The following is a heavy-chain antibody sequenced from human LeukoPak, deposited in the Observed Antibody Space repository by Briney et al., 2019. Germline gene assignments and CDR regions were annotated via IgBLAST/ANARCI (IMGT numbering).Heavy chain of an antibody. J-gene: IGHJ4*02. Sequence: SETLSLTCTVSGGSISSSSYYWGWIRQPPGKGLEWIGSIYYSGSTYYNPSLKSRVTISVDTSKNQFSLKLSSVTAADTAVYYCARVRDRGYRPYFDYWGQGTLVTVSS. V-gene: IGHV4-39*07. CDR2: IYYSGST. D-gene: IGHD5-18*01. CDR3: ARVRDRGYRPYFDY. CDR1: GGSISSSSYY.